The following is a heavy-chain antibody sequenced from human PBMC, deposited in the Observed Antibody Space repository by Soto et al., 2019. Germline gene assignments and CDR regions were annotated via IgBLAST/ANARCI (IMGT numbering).Heavy chain of an antibody. Sequence: GGSLRLSCAASGFTFSSYAIICVRQAPCKWLEWVSAISGSGGSTYYADSVKGRFTISRDNSKNTLYLQMNSLRAEDTAVYYCAKVASSSPNVYYYYYGMDVWGQGTTVTVSS. V-gene: IGHV3-23*01. CDR1: GFTFSSYA. J-gene: IGHJ6*02. CDR2: ISGSGGST. CDR3: AKVASSSPNVYYYYYGMDV. D-gene: IGHD6-13*01.